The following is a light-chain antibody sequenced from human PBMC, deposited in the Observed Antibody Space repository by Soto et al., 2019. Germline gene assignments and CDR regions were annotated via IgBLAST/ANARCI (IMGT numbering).Light chain of an antibody. CDR3: QQYGSSPPYT. CDR1: QTVSGNY. J-gene: IGKJ2*01. V-gene: IGKV3-20*01. Sequence: EIVLTQSPGTLSLSPGERATLSCRASQTVSGNYLAWYQQKPRQSPRLLIYGSSDRATGIPDRFSGSGSGTDYTLTITRVEPEDFAVYYCQQYGSSPPYTFGQGTKLEIK. CDR2: GSS.